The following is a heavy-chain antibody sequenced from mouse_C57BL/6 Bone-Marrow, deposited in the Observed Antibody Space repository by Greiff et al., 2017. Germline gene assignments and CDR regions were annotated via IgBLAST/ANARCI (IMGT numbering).Heavy chain of an antibody. J-gene: IGHJ2*01. Sequence: VQLKESGAELVRPGASVKLSCTASGFNIKDDYIHWVKQRPEQGLEWIGWIDPEIGETEYASKFQGKATITSDTSSNTAYLQLSSLTSEDTAVYYCSSFDGNYFDFWGQGTPLTVAS. CDR1: GFNIKDDY. V-gene: IGHV14-4*01. CDR2: IDPEIGET. CDR3: SSFDGNYFDF. D-gene: IGHD2-3*01.